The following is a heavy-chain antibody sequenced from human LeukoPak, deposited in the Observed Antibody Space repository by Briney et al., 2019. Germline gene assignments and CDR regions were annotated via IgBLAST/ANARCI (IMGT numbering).Heavy chain of an antibody. CDR1: GYTFTSYG. CDR3: ARAHGRKPLPYSSSSLFTPGDDY. J-gene: IGHJ4*02. Sequence: ASVKVSCKASGYTFTSYGISWVRQAPGQGLEWMGWISAYNGNTNYVQKLQGRVTMTTDTSTSTAYMELRSLRSDDTAVYYCARAHGRKPLPYSSSSLFTPGDDYWGQGTLVTVSS. V-gene: IGHV1-18*01. CDR2: ISAYNGNT. D-gene: IGHD6-6*01.